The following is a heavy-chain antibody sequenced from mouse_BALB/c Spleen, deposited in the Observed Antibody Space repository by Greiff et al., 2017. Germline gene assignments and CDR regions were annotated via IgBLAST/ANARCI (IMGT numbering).Heavy chain of an antibody. Sequence: EVMLVESGGGLVKPGGSLKLSCAASGFTFSDYYMYWVRQTPEKRLEWVATISDGGSYTYYPDSVKGRFTISRDNAKNNLYLQMSSLKSEDTAMYYCARDDYYGSSSWFAYCGQGTLVTVSA. J-gene: IGHJ3*01. D-gene: IGHD1-1*01. V-gene: IGHV5-4*02. CDR1: GFTFSDYY. CDR3: ARDDYYGSSSWFAY. CDR2: ISDGGSYT.